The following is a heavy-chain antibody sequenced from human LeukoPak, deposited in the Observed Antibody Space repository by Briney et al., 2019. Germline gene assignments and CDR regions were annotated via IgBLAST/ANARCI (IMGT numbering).Heavy chain of an antibody. J-gene: IGHJ4*02. Sequence: SVKVSCKASGGTFSSYAISWVRQAPGQGLEWMGRINPNSGGTNYAQKFQGRVTMTRDTSISTAYMELSRLRSDDTAVYYCAREVRSTSCHFDYWGQGTLVTVSS. D-gene: IGHD2-2*01. CDR2: INPNSGGT. CDR3: AREVRSTSCHFDY. V-gene: IGHV1-2*06. CDR1: GGTFSSYA.